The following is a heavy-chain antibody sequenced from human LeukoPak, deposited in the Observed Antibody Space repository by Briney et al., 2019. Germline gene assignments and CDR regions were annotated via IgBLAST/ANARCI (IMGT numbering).Heavy chain of an antibody. J-gene: IGHJ4*02. V-gene: IGHV4-34*01. D-gene: IGHD1-1*01. CDR2: INHSGST. CDR1: GGSFSGYY. CDR3: ARGPVRSGILGY. Sequence: SETLSLTCAVYGGSFSGYYWSWIRQPLGKGLEWIGEINHSGSTNYNSSLKSRVTISVDTSKNQFSLKLSSVTAADTAVYYCARGPVRSGILGYWGQGTLVTVSS.